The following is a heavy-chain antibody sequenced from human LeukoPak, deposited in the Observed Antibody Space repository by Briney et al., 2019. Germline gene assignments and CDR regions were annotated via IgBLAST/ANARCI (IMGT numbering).Heavy chain of an antibody. J-gene: IGHJ6*02. CDR2: ISYDGSNK. D-gene: IGHD2-2*01. V-gene: IGHV3-30-3*01. CDR1: GFTFSSYA. Sequence: GGSLRLSCAASGFTFSSYAMHWVRQAPGKGLEWVAVISYDGSNKYYADSVKGRFTISRDNSKNTLYLQMNSLRAEDTAVYYCARDQDCSRTSCYWGYYYYYYGMDVWGQGTTVTVSS. CDR3: ARDQDCSRTSCYWGYYYYYYGMDV.